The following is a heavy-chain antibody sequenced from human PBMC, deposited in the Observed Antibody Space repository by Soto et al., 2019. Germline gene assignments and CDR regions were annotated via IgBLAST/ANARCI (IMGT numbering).Heavy chain of an antibody. CDR1: GFTLTKAS. CDR2: IKSNADGGAT. CDR3: TTAPFSFITLPGTSFLIGMDV. Sequence: GGSLRLSCAAAGFTLTKASMSWVRQAPGKGLEWVGHIKSNADGGATDYAAPVKGRFTVSRDDSRNTLYLQLNSLKTEDTAVYYCTTAPFSFITLPGTSFLIGMDVWGQGTTVTVSS. V-gene: IGHV3-15*01. D-gene: IGHD3-10*01. J-gene: IGHJ6*02.